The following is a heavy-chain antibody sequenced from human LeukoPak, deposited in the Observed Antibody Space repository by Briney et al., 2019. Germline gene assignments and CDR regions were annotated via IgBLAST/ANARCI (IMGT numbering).Heavy chain of an antibody. CDR3: ARDRPYDFWSGYIAYFDY. D-gene: IGHD3-3*01. J-gene: IGHJ4*02. Sequence: SETLSLTCTVSGDSISSTSYYWGWIRQPPGKGLEWIGSVYYTGSTYYNPSLESRVTISINTSKNQFSLKLSSVTAADTAVYFCARDRPYDFWSGYIAYFDYWGQGILVTVSS. CDR2: VYYTGST. CDR1: GDSISSTSYY. V-gene: IGHV4-39*07.